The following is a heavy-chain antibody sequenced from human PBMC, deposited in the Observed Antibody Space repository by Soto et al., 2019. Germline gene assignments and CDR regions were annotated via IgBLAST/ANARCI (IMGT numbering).Heavy chain of an antibody. D-gene: IGHD1-1*01. J-gene: IGHJ4*02. V-gene: IGHV3-74*01. CDR1: GFIFSSHW. Sequence: EVQLVESGGGLVQPGGALRLSCAASGFIFSSHWMHWVRQAPGKGLVGVSHIGPDGSNIWEADSVQGRFTISRDNARNRLYLQMNSLRDEDTAIYYCVIDNNWSSDYWCQGILITVSS. CDR3: VIDNNWSSDY. CDR2: IGPDGSNI.